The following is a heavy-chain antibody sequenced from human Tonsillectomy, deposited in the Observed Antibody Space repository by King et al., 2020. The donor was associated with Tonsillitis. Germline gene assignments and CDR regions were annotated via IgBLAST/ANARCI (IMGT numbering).Heavy chain of an antibody. V-gene: IGHV3-21*01. CDR1: GFTFSSYS. CDR2: ISSSGSYM. J-gene: IGHJ4*02. CDR3: ARLGPGSKTQTFDY. Sequence: VQLVESGGGLVKPGGSLRLSCAASGFTFSSYSMNWVRQAPGKGLEWVSSISSSGSYMYYADSLKGRFTISRDNAKNSLYLQMNSLRAEDTAVYYCARLGPGSKTQTFDYWGQGTLVTVSS. D-gene: IGHD3-10*01.